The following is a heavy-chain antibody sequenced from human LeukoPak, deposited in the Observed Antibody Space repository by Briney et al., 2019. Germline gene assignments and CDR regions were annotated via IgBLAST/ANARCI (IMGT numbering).Heavy chain of an antibody. CDR2: IIPIFGTA. CDR3: ARGGLVPINAFDY. CDR1: GGTFSSYA. V-gene: IGHV1-69*01. D-gene: IGHD3/OR15-3a*01. J-gene: IGHJ4*02. Sequence: ASVMVSCKASGGTFSSYAISWVRQAPGQGLEWMGGIIPIFGTANFAQKFQGRVTITADESTSTAYMELSSLRSEDTAVYYCARGGLVPINAFDYWGQGTLVTVSS.